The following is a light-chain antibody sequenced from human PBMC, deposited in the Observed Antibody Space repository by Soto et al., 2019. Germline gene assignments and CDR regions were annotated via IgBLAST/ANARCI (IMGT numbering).Light chain of an antibody. Sequence: DIQMTQSPSSLSASVGDRVTITCRASQSISRHLNWYQQKPGRAPNLLIYAASSLQSGVPSRFSGSGSGTDFNLTVSSLQPEDFATYFCQQSYSSPPLFTFGPGTNVD. CDR1: QSISRH. CDR3: QQSYSSPPLFT. J-gene: IGKJ3*01. V-gene: IGKV1-39*01. CDR2: AAS.